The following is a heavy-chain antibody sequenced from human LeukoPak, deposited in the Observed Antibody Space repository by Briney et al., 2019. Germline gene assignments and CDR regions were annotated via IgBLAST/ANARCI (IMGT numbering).Heavy chain of an antibody. D-gene: IGHD3-10*01. CDR2: ISGSGGST. CDR1: GITLSNYG. V-gene: IGHV3-23*01. J-gene: IGHJ6*02. CDR3: APRTTMVRGENYYYYGMDV. Sequence: GGSLRLSCAVSGITLSNYGMSWVRQAPGKGLEWVSAISGSGGSTYYADSVKGRFTISRDNSKNTLYLQMNSLRAEDTAVYYCAPRTTMVRGENYYYYGMDVWGQGTTVTVSS.